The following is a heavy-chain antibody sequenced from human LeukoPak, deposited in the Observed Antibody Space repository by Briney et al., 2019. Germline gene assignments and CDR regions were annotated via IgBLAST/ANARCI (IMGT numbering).Heavy chain of an antibody. D-gene: IGHD5-12*01. V-gene: IGHV3-30*04. Sequence: PGGSLRLSCAASGFTFSRYAMHWVRQAPGEGLAWVAVIAYDGGKAYYTDSVKGRFTIFRDNSKNTLYLQMSRLRPEHTAIYYCARDDSDVGMVATISREGDYFDSWGQGTLVTVSS. CDR1: GFTFSRYA. CDR3: ARDDSDVGMVATISREGDYFDS. J-gene: IGHJ4*02. CDR2: IAYDGGKA.